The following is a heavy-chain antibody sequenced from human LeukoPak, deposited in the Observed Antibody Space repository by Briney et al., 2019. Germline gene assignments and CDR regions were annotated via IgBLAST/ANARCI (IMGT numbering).Heavy chain of an antibody. V-gene: IGHV3-74*01. CDR3: ARDPGAYFDC. D-gene: IGHD3-16*01. CDR1: GFTFTNYW. Sequence: PGGSLTLSCAASGFTFTNYWMHWVRQAPGKGLVWVSHINTDGSSTNYAYSVKGRFTISRDNAKNTLYLQMNSLRAEATAVYYCARDPGAYFDCWGQGTLVTVSS. CDR2: INTDGSST. J-gene: IGHJ4*02.